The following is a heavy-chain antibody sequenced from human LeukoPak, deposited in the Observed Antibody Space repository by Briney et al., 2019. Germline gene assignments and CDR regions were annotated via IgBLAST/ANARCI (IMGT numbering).Heavy chain of an antibody. D-gene: IGHD3-16*01. J-gene: IGHJ5*02. CDR3: ARGVSAPLGRWFDP. CDR1: GYTFTGYY. V-gene: IGHV1-2*02. CDR2: INPNTGGT. Sequence: ASVKVSCKASGYTFTGYYIHWVRQAPGQGLEWMGWINPNTGGTNYAQRFQGRVTMTRGTSVSTAYMELSSLTSDDPAVYYCARGVSAPLGRWFDPWGQGTLVTVSS.